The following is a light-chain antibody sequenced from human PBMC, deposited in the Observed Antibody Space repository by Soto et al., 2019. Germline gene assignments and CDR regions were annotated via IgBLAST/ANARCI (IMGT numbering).Light chain of an antibody. CDR3: CSYAGSYTFGVV. V-gene: IGLV2-11*01. Sequence: QSALTQPRSVSGSPGQSVTISCTGTSSDVGGYNYVSWYQQHPGKAPKLMIYDVSKRPSKVPDRFSGSKSGNTASLTISGLQAEDEADYYCCSYAGSYTFGVVFGGGTKVTVL. J-gene: IGLJ2*01. CDR2: DVS. CDR1: SSDVGGYNY.